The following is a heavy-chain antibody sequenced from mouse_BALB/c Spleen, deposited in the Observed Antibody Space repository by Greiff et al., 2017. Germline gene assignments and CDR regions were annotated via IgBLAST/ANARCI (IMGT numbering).Heavy chain of an antibody. V-gene: IGHV1S29*02. D-gene: IGHD1-1*02. J-gene: IGHJ3*01. CDR1: GYTFTDYN. Sequence: VQLQQSGPELVKPGASVKISCKASGYTFTDYNMHWVKQSHGKSLEWIGYIYPYNGCTGYNQKFKSKATLTVDNSSRTAYMELRSLTSEDSAVYYGTRGVARGAWFAYWGQGTLVTVSA. CDR2: IYPYNGCT. CDR3: TRGVARGAWFAY.